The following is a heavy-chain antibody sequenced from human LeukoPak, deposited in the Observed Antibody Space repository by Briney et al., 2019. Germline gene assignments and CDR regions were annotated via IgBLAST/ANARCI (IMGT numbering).Heavy chain of an antibody. Sequence: ASVKVSCKVSGYTLTELSMHWVRQALGKGHEWMGGFDPEDGETIYAQKFQGRVTMTEDTSTDTAYMELSSLRSEDTAVYYCATDLSLQKQWLVFDYWGQGTLVTVSS. CDR2: FDPEDGET. CDR1: GYTLTELS. D-gene: IGHD6-19*01. V-gene: IGHV1-24*01. J-gene: IGHJ4*02. CDR3: ATDLSLQKQWLVFDY.